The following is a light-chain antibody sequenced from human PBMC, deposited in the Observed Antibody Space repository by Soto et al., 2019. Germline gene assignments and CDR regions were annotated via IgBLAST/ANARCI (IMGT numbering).Light chain of an antibody. CDR1: QSISSW. J-gene: IGKJ1*01. Sequence: DIQMTQSPSTLSASVGDRVTITCRASQSISSWLAWYQQKPGKAPKLLLYKASSLESGVPSRFSGSGSGTEFIFTISHLQPDAFATYYCPQSNSYWTLGQGNTVEIK. CDR2: KAS. V-gene: IGKV1-5*03. CDR3: PQSNSYWT.